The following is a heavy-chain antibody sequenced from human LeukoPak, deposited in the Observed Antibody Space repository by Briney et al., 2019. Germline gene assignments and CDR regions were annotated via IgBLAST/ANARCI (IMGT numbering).Heavy chain of an antibody. V-gene: IGHV3-30*02. J-gene: IGHJ4*02. D-gene: IGHD3-10*01. CDR2: IRYDGSNK. CDR1: GFTFSSYG. CDR3: ARAYEYYYGSGSYFPRNYYFDY. Sequence: GGALXLSCAASGFTFSSYGMHWVRQAPGKGREGVAFIRYDGSNKYYADSVKGRFTISRDNSKNTLYLQMNSLRAEDTAVYYCARAYEYYYGSGSYFPRNYYFDYWGQGTLVTVSS.